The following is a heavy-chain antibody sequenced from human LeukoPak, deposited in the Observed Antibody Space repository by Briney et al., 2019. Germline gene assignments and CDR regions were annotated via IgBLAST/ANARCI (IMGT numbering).Heavy chain of an antibody. CDR3: ARAKAIFGVAIRY. Sequence: ASVKVSCKASGGTFSSYAISWVRQAPGQGLEWMGGIIPIFGTANYAQKFQGRVTITTDESTSTAYMELSSLGSEDTAVYYCARAKAIFGVAIRYWGQGTLVTVSS. CDR2: IIPIFGTA. CDR1: GGTFSSYA. V-gene: IGHV1-69*05. D-gene: IGHD3-3*01. J-gene: IGHJ4*02.